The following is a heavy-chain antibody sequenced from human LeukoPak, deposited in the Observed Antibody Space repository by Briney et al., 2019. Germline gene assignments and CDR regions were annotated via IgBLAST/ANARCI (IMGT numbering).Heavy chain of an antibody. CDR3: ATTTVVTRDFDY. CDR2: IYYIGTT. D-gene: IGHD4-23*01. V-gene: IGHV4-38-2*01. J-gene: IGHJ4*02. CDR1: GYSIRSAYY. Sequence: SETLSLTCAVSGYSIRSAYYWGWIRQPPGKGLEWIGSIYYIGTTYYNPSLKSRVTISLNTSKSQFSLKLTSVTAADTAVYYCATTTVVTRDFDYWGQGTLVTVSS.